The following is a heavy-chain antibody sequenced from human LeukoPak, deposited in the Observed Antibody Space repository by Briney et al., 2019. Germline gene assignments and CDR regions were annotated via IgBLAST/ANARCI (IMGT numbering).Heavy chain of an antibody. V-gene: IGHV4-39*01. Sequence: SETLSLTCTVSGGSISRSTYYWGWIRQPPGKGLEWIGNIYYSGSTYYNPSLKSRVTISVDTSKNQFSLKLSSVTAADTAVYYCARYGGSGWVIDNWGQGTLVTVSS. CDR1: GGSISRSTYY. J-gene: IGHJ4*02. CDR2: IYYSGST. CDR3: ARYGGSGWVIDN. D-gene: IGHD6-19*01.